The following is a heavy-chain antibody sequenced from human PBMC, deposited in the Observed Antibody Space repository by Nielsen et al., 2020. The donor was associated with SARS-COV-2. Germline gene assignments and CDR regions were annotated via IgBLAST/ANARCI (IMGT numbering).Heavy chain of an antibody. CDR2: ISGSGGST. V-gene: IGHV3-23*01. CDR3: AKSGMDGSGDDY. D-gene: IGHD3-10*01. Sequence: GESLKISCAASGFTFSSYAMSWVRQAPGKGLEWVSAISGSGGSTYYADSVKGRFTISRDNSKNTLYLQMNSLRAEDTAVYYCAKSGMDGSGDDYWGQGTLVTASS. J-gene: IGHJ4*02. CDR1: GFTFSSYA.